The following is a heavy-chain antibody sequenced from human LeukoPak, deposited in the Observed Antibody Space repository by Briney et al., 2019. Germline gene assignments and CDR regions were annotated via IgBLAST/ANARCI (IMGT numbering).Heavy chain of an antibody. V-gene: IGHV3-23*01. Sequence: GGSLRLSCAASGFTFSNYVMSWVRQAPGKGLEWVSAISGSGGSTYYADPVKGRFTISRDNSKNTLCLQMNSLRAEDTAVYYCAKDLAVAGYYWGQGTLVTVSS. D-gene: IGHD6-19*01. J-gene: IGHJ4*02. CDR1: GFTFSNYV. CDR2: ISGSGGST. CDR3: AKDLAVAGYY.